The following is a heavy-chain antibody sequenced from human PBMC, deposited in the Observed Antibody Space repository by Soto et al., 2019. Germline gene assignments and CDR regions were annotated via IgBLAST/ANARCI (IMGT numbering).Heavy chain of an antibody. CDR1: GGSFSGYY. CDR3: ARGWGSRTTLDY. V-gene: IGHV4-34*01. CDR2: INHSGST. D-gene: IGHD2-15*01. J-gene: IGHJ4*02. Sequence: SETLSLTCAVYGGSFSGYYWSWIRQPPGKGLEWIGEINHSGSTNYNPSLKSRVTISEDTSKNQFSLKLSSVTAADTAMYYCARGWGSRTTLDYWGQGMLVTVSS.